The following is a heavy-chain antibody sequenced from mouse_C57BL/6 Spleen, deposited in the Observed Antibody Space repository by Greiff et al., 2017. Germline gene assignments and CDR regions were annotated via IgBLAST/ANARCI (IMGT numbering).Heavy chain of an antibody. D-gene: IGHD1-1*01. CDR2: ISPGDGDT. CDR3: ARGGSSYLFDY. J-gene: IGHJ2*01. Sequence: QVQLQQSGPELVKPGASVKISCKASGYAFSSSWMNWVKQRPGKGLEWIGRISPGDGDTNYNGKFKGKATLTADKSSSISYMQLSSLTSEDSAVYFCARGGSSYLFDYWGQGTTLTVSS. V-gene: IGHV1-82*01. CDR1: GYAFSSSW.